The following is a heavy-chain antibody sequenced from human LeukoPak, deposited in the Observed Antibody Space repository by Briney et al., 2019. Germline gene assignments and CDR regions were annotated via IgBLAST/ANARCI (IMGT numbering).Heavy chain of an antibody. J-gene: IGHJ4*02. CDR2: ISSNGGAT. D-gene: IGHD5-18*01. CDR1: GFSLRNSP. Sequence: GGSLRLSCSASGFSLRNSPMHWVRQAPGKGLEDVSVISSNGGATYADSVKGRFTISRDISKNTLYLQMNSLRAEDTAVYYCARSSRGYSYGDFDYWGQGTLVTVSS. V-gene: IGHV3-64*04. CDR3: ARSSRGYSYGDFDY.